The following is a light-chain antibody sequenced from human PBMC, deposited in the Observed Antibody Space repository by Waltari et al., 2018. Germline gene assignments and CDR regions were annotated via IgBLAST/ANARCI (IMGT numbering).Light chain of an antibody. CDR1: SSDVASYNL. CDR2: EVN. CDR3: CSYAGSGIYV. V-gene: IGLV2-23*02. Sequence: QSALTQPASVSGSPGQSITISCSGTSSDVASYNLVSWFQQYPDKAPKLIIFEVNKRPSGVSNLFSGAKSGNTASLTISGLQAEDEADYYCCSYAGSGIYVFGTGAKVTVL. J-gene: IGLJ1*01.